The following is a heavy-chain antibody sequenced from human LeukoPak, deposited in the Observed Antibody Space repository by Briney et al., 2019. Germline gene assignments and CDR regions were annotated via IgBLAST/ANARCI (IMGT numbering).Heavy chain of an antibody. J-gene: IGHJ4*02. D-gene: IGHD2-21*01. Sequence: GGSLRLSCVASGFMFNKYGMSWVRQAPGKGLEWVSVISGGGGRTYYGDSVKGRFTISRDNSKNTVYLQMNSLRAEDTAVYYCAKDVRDIVVLIDTYMYWGQGALVTVSS. V-gene: IGHV3-23*01. CDR3: AKDVRDIVVLIDTYMY. CDR2: ISGGGGRT. CDR1: GFMFNKYG.